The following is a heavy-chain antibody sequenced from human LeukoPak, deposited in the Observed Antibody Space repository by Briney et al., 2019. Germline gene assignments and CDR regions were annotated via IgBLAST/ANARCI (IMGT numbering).Heavy chain of an antibody. V-gene: IGHV3-30*02. Sequence: GGSLRLSCAASGFTFSSYGMHWVRQAPGKGLEWVAFIRYDGSNKYYADSVKGRFTISRDNSKNTLYLQMNSLRAEDTAVYYCARDRDLGFGELPDYWGQGTLVTVSS. CDR2: IRYDGSNK. D-gene: IGHD3-10*01. CDR3: ARDRDLGFGELPDY. CDR1: GFTFSSYG. J-gene: IGHJ4*02.